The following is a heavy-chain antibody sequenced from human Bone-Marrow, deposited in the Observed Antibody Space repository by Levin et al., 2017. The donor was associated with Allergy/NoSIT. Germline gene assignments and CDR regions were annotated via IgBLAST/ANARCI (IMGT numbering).Heavy chain of an antibody. D-gene: IGHD7-27*01. CDR1: GDSITGYY. J-gene: IGHJ3*02. CDR3: ARDLTLTGGDAFQI. Sequence: PSETLSLTCTVSGDSITGYYWSWIRQSPGKGLEWIGYIYYTGSTTYNPSFKSRATLSVDTSQNQFSLRLNSVTAADTAVYYCARDLTLTGGDAFQIWGQGTMVTVSS. V-gene: IGHV4-59*12. CDR2: IYYTGST.